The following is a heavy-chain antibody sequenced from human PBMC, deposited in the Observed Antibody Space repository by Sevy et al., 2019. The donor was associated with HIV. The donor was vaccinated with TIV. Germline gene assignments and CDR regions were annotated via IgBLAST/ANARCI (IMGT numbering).Heavy chain of an antibody. V-gene: IGHV3-30*01. CDR3: ASHYYDYTGYYYPLHY. CDR1: GFTFSRYA. D-gene: IGHD3-22*01. Sequence: GGSLRLSCTASGFTFSRYAMYWVRQAPGKGLEWVAVISHDGNNKDYADSVKGRFTISRDNSKNPLYMQMTSLGAEDTAFYYCASHYYDYTGYYYPLHYWGQGTLVTVSS. CDR2: ISHDGNNK. J-gene: IGHJ4*02.